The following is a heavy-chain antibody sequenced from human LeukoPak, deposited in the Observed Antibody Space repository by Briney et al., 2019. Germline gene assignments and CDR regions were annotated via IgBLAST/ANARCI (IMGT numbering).Heavy chain of an antibody. CDR2: IYYSGST. J-gene: IGHJ4*02. V-gene: IGHV4-59*01. CDR1: GGSISSYY. CDR3: ANTDSSSWFDYFDY. D-gene: IGHD6-13*01. Sequence: KPSETLSLTCTVSGGSISSYYWSWIRQPPGKGLEWIGYIYYSGSTNYNPSLKSRVTISVDTSKNQFSLKLSSVTAADTAVYYCANTDSSSWFDYFDYWGQGTLVTVSS.